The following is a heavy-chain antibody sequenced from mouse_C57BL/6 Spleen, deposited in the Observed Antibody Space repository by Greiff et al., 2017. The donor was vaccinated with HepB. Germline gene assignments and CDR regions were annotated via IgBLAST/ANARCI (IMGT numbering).Heavy chain of an antibody. Sequence: VQGVESGAELVRPGTSVKVSCKASGYAFTNYLIEWVKQRPGQGLEWIGVINPGSGGTNYNEKFKGKATLTADKSSSTAYMQLSSLTSEDSAVYFCARGDKGDYFDYWGQGTTLTVSS. J-gene: IGHJ2*01. CDR2: INPGSGGT. CDR1: GYAFTNYL. CDR3: ARGDKGDYFDY. V-gene: IGHV1-54*01.